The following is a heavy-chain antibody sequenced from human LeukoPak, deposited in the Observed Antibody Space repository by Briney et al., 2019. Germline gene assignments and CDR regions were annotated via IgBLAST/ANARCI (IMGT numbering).Heavy chain of an antibody. CDR3: AKDYDILTGPTIFDY. J-gene: IGHJ4*02. Sequence: GGSLRLSCAASGFTFSSYAMSWVRQAPGKGLEWVSAISGSGGSTYYADSVKGRFTISRDNSKNTLYLQMNSLRAEDTAVYYCAKDYDILTGPTIFDYWGQGTLVTVSS. CDR2: ISGSGGST. V-gene: IGHV3-23*01. D-gene: IGHD3-9*01. CDR1: GFTFSSYA.